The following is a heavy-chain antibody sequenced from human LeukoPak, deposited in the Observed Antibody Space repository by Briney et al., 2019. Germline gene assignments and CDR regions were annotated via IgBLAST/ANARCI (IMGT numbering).Heavy chain of an antibody. D-gene: IGHD1-26*01. J-gene: IGHJ6*03. Sequence: SETLSLTCAVSGGSISSSNWWSWVRQPPGKGLEWIGEIYHSGSTNYNPSLKSRVTISVDKSKNQFSLKLSSVTAADTAVYYCVRDRELLLGDYYYYYYMDVWGKGTTVTISS. CDR2: IYHSGST. CDR1: GGSISSSNW. CDR3: VRDRELLLGDYYYYYYMDV. V-gene: IGHV4-4*02.